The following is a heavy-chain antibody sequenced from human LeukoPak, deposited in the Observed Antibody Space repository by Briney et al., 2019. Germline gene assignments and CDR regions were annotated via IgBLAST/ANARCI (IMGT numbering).Heavy chain of an antibody. V-gene: IGHV3-49*02. Sequence: TWVRQAPGKGLEWVGFIRSQIYGGTPEYAASVKGRFTILRDDSEGVAYLEMNSLKTEDTAVYYCTRDQTPYYWGQGILVTVSS. J-gene: IGHJ4*02. CDR2: IRSQIYGGTP. CDR3: TRDQTPYY.